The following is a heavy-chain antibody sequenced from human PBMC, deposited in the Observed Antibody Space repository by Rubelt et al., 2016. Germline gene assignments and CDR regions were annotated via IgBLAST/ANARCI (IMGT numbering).Heavy chain of an antibody. D-gene: IGHD1-26*01. V-gene: IGHV3-49*03. CDR1: GFTFGDYA. CDR3: SRPQAYSGSYNNY. CDR2: IRGKTYGGTT. J-gene: IGHJ4*02. Sequence: GRSLRLSCTTSGFTFGDYAMSWFRQAPGKGLEWVGFIRGKTYGGTTEYAAAVKGRFSISRDDSKSIAYLQMNSLKTEDTAVYYCSRPQAYSGSYNNYLGQGTLVTVSS.